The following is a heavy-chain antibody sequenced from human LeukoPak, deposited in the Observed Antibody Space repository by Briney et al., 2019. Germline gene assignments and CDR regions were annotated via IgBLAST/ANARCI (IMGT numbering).Heavy chain of an antibody. CDR3: AKGSKTSPNGLTDY. CDR1: GFTFRSYA. Sequence: GGSLRLSCAASGFTFRSYAMYWVRQAPGKGLEWVSSISADSSTYYADSVKGRFTISRDNSKNTLYLQMNSLRAEDTALYYCAKGSKTSPNGLTDYWGQGTLVTVSS. CDR2: ISADSST. V-gene: IGHV3-23*01. D-gene: IGHD2-2*01. J-gene: IGHJ4*02.